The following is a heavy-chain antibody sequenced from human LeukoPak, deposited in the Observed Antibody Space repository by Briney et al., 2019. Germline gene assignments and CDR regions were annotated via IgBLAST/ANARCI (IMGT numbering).Heavy chain of an antibody. CDR3: ARESIAVAAIDY. CDR2: IYYSGST. D-gene: IGHD6-19*01. Sequence: PSETLSLTCTVSGGSISSYYWSWIRQPPGKGLEWIGYIYYSGSTNYNPSLKSRVTISVDTSKNRFSLKLSSVTAADTAVYYCARESIAVAAIDYWGQGTLVTVSS. V-gene: IGHV4-59*01. CDR1: GGSISSYY. J-gene: IGHJ4*02.